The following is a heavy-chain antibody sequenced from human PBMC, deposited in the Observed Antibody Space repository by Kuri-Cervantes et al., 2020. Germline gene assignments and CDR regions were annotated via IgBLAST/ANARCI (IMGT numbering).Heavy chain of an antibody. Sequence: ASVKVSCKASGYTFTSYYMHWVRQAPGQGLEWMGIINPSGGSTSYAQKFQGRVTMTRDTSTSTVYMELSSLRSEDTAVYYCARGVVYDILTGYYARPHFDYWGQGTLVTVSS. CDR1: GYTFTSYY. D-gene: IGHD3-9*01. J-gene: IGHJ4*02. V-gene: IGHV1-46*01. CDR2: INPSGGST. CDR3: ARGVVYDILTGYYARPHFDY.